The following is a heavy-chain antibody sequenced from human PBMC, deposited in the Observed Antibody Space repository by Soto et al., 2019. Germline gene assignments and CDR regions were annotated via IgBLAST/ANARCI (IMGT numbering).Heavy chain of an antibody. CDR3: AREKRDRSDYAMDV. CDR2: ISYSGYT. CDR1: GGSINGYY. V-gene: IGHV4-59*01. D-gene: IGHD1-26*01. J-gene: IGHJ6*02. Sequence: TLSLTCTVSGGSINGYYWTWIRQPPGKGLEWIGYISYSGYTNYNPSLESRVTISIDMSKNELSLNLRSVTAADTAVYYCAREKRDRSDYAMDVWGQGTTVTVSS.